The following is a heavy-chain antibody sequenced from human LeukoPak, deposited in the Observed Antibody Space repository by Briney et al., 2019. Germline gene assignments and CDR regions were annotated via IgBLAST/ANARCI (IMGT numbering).Heavy chain of an antibody. Sequence: PGGSLRLSCAASGFTFSSYAMSWVRQAPGKGLEWVSSISSSSTYIYYADSLKGRFTISRDNAKNSLYLQMDSLRAEDTAVYYCATESGSPRRGMDVWGQGTAVTVSS. CDR2: ISSSSTYI. V-gene: IGHV3-21*01. J-gene: IGHJ6*02. D-gene: IGHD1-26*01. CDR3: ATESGSPRRGMDV. CDR1: GFTFSSYA.